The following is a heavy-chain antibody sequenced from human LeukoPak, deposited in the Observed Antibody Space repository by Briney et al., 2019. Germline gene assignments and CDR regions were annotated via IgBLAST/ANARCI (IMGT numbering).Heavy chain of an antibody. CDR2: IYPGDFDT. CDR3: ARARGSYRLNPREYYFDY. V-gene: IGHV5-51*01. Sequence: GESLKISCKGSGYSFTSYWIGWVRQMPGKGLEWMGIIYPGDFDTRYSPSFQGQVTISADKSISTAYLQWSSLKASDTAMYYCARARGSYRLNPREYYFDYWGQGTLVTVSS. CDR1: GYSFTSYW. D-gene: IGHD1-26*01. J-gene: IGHJ4*02.